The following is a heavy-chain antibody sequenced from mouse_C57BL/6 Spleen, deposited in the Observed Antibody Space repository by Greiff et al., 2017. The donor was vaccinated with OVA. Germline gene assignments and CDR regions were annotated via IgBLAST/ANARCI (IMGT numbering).Heavy chain of an antibody. CDR2: IDPSDSET. D-gene: IGHD1-1*01. V-gene: IGHV1-52*01. CDR3: ARSDCSSHYWYFDV. CDR1: GYTFTSYW. J-gene: IGHJ1*03. Sequence: VQLQQSGAELVRPGSSVKLSCKASGYTFTSYWMHWVKQRPIQGLEWIGNIDPSDSETHYNQKFKDKATLTVDKSSSTAYMQRSSLTSEDSSVYYCARSDCSSHYWYFDVWGTGTTVTVSS.